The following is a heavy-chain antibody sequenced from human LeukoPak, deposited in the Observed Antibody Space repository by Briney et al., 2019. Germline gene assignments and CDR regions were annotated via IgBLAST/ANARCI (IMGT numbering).Heavy chain of an antibody. V-gene: IGHV3-66*02. D-gene: IGHD2-2*01. J-gene: IGHJ4*02. CDR3: ARDRRASNLFDY. Sequence: GGSLRLSCAASGFTVSSNYMSWVRQAPGKGLEWVSVIYSGGSTYYADSVKGRFTISRDNSKNTLYLQMNSLRAEDTAVYYCARDRRASNLFDYWGQGTLVTVSS. CDR1: GFTVSSNY. CDR2: IYSGGST.